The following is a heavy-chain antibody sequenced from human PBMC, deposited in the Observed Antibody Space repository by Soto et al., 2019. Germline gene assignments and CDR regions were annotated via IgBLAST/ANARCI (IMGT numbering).Heavy chain of an antibody. V-gene: IGHV3-9*01. Sequence: EVQLVESGGGLVQPGRSLRLSCAASGFTFDDYAMHWVRQAPGKGLEWVSGISWNSGSIVYADSVKGRFTISRDNARNSLYLQMNSLRPEDTALYYCAKDKYSSSLGRYYGMDVW. CDR2: ISWNSGSI. CDR1: GFTFDDYA. CDR3: AKDKYSSSLGRYYGMDV. J-gene: IGHJ6*01. D-gene: IGHD6-13*01.